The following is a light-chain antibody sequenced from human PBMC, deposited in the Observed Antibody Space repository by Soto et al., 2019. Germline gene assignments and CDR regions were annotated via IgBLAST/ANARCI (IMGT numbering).Light chain of an antibody. CDR1: QGISNY. CDR2: AAS. J-gene: IGKJ1*01. V-gene: IGKV1-27*01. CDR3: QKYNSAPQT. Sequence: DIQLTQSPSSLSASVGARATIPCRASQGISNYLAWYQQKPGKVPKLLIYAASTLQSGVPSRFSGSGSGTDFTLTISSLQPEDVATYYCQKYNSAPQTFGQGTKVDIK.